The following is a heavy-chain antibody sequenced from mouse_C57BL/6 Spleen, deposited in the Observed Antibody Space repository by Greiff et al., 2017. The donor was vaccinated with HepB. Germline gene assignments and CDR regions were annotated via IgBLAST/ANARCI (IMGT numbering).Heavy chain of an antibody. CDR2: INPSSGYT. V-gene: IGHV1-4*01. D-gene: IGHD2-10*02. Sequence: VQLQQSGAELARPGASVKMSCKASGYTFTSYTMHWVKQRPGQGLEWIGYINPSSGYTKYNQKFKDKATLTADKSSSTAYMQLSRLTSEDSAVYYCARGGYGNYDYFDYWGQGTTLTVSS. J-gene: IGHJ2*01. CDR3: ARGGYGNYDYFDY. CDR1: GYTFTSYT.